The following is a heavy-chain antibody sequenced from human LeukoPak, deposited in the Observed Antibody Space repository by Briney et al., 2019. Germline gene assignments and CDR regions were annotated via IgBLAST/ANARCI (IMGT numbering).Heavy chain of an antibody. D-gene: IGHD3-10*01. CDR1: GFTFSTYA. Sequence: GGSLRLSCEASGFTFSTYAMTWVRQTPGKGLEWVSSISGSGESTYYTDSVKGWFTISRDNSKNTLYLEMNSLRVEDTAVYYCENFGFGEPDYWGQGTLVTVSS. CDR3: ENFGFGEPDY. CDR2: ISGSGEST. J-gene: IGHJ4*02. V-gene: IGHV3-23*01.